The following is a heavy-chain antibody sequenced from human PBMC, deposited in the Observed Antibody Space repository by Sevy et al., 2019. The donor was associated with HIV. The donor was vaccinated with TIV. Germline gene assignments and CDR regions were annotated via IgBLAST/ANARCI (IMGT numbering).Heavy chain of an antibody. CDR3: ARSGAYYDSSGYRSAFDI. CDR1: GYTFTSYG. D-gene: IGHD3-22*01. Sequence: ASVKVSCKASGYTFTSYGISWVRQAPGQGLAWMGWISAYNGNTNYAQKLQGRVTMTTDTSTSTAYIELRSLRSDDTAVYYCARSGAYYDSSGYRSAFDIWGQGTMVTVSS. CDR2: ISAYNGNT. V-gene: IGHV1-18*04. J-gene: IGHJ3*02.